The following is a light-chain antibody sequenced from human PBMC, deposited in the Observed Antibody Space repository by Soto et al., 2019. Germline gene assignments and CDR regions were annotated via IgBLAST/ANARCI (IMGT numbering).Light chain of an antibody. CDR1: NSEFGSYNL. CDR3: CSYAGSITFYV. Sequence: QSLLTQPASLSGSPGQSITISCTGTNSEFGSYNLVSWYQQHPGKAPKLVIYKGSERPSGVSNRFSGSKSGNTASLTISGLQAEDEADYYCCSYAGSITFYVFGTGTKVTVL. J-gene: IGLJ1*01. CDR2: KGS. V-gene: IGLV2-23*01.